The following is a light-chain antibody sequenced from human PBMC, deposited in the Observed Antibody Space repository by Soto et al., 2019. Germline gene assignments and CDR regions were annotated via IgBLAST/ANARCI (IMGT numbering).Light chain of an antibody. CDR3: QSYDSSLSGLV. V-gene: IGLV1-40*01. CDR1: SSNIGVGYT. Sequence: QSVLTQPPSVSGAPGQRVTISCSGISSNIGVGYTVHWYQQLPGTAPKLLSYGNSNRPSGVPDRFSGSKSGTSASLAITGLQTEDEADYYCQSYDSSLSGLVFGTGTKLTVL. CDR2: GNS. J-gene: IGLJ1*01.